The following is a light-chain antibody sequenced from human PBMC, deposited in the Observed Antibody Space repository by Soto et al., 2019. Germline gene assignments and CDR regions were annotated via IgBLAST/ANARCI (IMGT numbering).Light chain of an antibody. V-gene: IGKV3-20*01. CDR1: ESVSSSF. Sequence: GTLTLSPGETATLSCRASESVSSSFLTWYQQKTGQAPRILIYRKSNRVTGIPARFSGSGSGTDLNLTISRLEPEDFAAYHCQHYGNSMWTFRQGTKVDIK. CDR2: RKS. CDR3: QHYGNSMWT. J-gene: IGKJ1*01.